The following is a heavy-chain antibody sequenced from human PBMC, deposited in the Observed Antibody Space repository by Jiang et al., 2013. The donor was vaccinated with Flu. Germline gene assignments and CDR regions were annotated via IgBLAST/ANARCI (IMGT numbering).Heavy chain of an antibody. CDR3: ARDYYDFWSNYLDYYYYYGMDV. V-gene: IGHV1-18*01. D-gene: IGHD3-3*01. CDR2: ISAYNGNT. CDR1: GYTFTSYG. J-gene: IGHJ6*02. Sequence: SGAEVKKPGASVKVSCKASGYTFTSYGISWVRQAPGQGLEWMGWISAYNGNTKYAQKLQGRVTMTTDTSTSIAYMELRSLRSDDTAVYYCARDYYDFWSNYLDYYYYYGMDVWGQGTTVTVSS.